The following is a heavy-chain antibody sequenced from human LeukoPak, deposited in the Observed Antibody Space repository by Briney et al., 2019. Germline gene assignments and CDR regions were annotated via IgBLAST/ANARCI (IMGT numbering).Heavy chain of an antibody. D-gene: IGHD3-16*01. J-gene: IGHJ4*02. CDR3: ARDPPLDGWGDF. CDR2: IYSGGST. V-gene: IGHV3-53*01. Sequence: GGSLRLSCTASGFTFGDYAVSWVRQTPGKGLEWLSLIYSGGSTYYADSVKGRFTISRDNSKNTLYLQMNSLRIEDTAVYYCARDPPLDGWGDFWGQGTLVTVSS. CDR1: GFTFGDYA.